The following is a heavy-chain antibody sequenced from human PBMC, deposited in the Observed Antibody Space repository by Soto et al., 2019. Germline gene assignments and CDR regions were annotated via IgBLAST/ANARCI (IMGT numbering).Heavy chain of an antibody. V-gene: IGHV3-7*05. J-gene: IGHJ6*02. CDR2: IKQDGSEE. CDR3: ARPGGAFPFSKKASGWKTRAWVYYGMDV. D-gene: IGHD6-19*01. Sequence: EVQLVESGGGLVQPGGSLRLSCAASGFTFSSYWMSWVRQAPGKGLEWVANIKQDGSEEYYVDSVKGRFTISRDNAKNSLYLEMNSLRAEDTAVYYCARPGGAFPFSKKASGWKTRAWVYYGMDVWGQGTTVTVSS. CDR1: GFTFSSYW.